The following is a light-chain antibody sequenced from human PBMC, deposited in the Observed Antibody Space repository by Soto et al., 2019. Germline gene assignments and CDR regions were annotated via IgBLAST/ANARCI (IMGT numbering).Light chain of an antibody. Sequence: QAVVTQEPSLTVSPGGTVTLTFASSAGAVTSAYYTNWLQQKPGQAPRALIYSTSEKHSWTPARFSCSLLGGKAALTLSAAQPEDEADYYCLLYYGGAQVLFGGGTKLTVL. CDR2: STS. CDR3: LLYYGGAQVL. CDR1: AGAVTSAYY. J-gene: IGLJ2*01. V-gene: IGLV7-43*01.